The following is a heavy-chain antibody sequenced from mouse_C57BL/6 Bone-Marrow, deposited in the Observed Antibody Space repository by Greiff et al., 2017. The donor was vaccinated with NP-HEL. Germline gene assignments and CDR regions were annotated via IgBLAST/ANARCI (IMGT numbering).Heavy chain of an antibody. CDR2: IHPNSGST. D-gene: IGHD2-3*01. CDR3: ARDGAYYY. CDR1: GYTFTSYW. J-gene: IGHJ2*01. V-gene: IGHV1-64*01. Sequence: VKLQQSGAELVKPGASVKLSCKASGYTFTSYWMHWVKQRPGQVLEWIGMIHPNSGSTNYNEKFKSKATLTVDKSSSTAYMQLSSLTSEDSAVYYCARDGAYYYWGQGTTLTVAS.